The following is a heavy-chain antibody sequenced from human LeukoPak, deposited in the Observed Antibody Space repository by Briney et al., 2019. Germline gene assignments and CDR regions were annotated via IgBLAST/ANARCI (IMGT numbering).Heavy chain of an antibody. D-gene: IGHD3-22*01. CDR1: GFTFDDYG. V-gene: IGHV3-20*04. CDR3: ARAAGWLSIAWFDY. J-gene: IGHJ4*02. CDR2: INWNGGST. Sequence: GGSPRLSCAASGFTFDDYGMSWVRQAPGKGLEWVSGINWNGGSTGYADSVKGRFTISRDNAKNSLYLQMNSLRAEDTALYYCARAAGWLSIAWFDYWGQGTLVTVSS.